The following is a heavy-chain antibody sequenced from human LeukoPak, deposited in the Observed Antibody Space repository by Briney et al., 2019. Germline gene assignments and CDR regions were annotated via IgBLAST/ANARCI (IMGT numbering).Heavy chain of an antibody. CDR3: ARALVRGVIRGYFDY. CDR2: INHSGST. CDR1: GGSFSDYF. D-gene: IGHD3-10*01. Sequence: PSETLSLTCDVYGGSFSDYFWNWIRQPPGKGLEWIGEINHSGSTNYNPSLKSRVTISVDTSKNQFSLKLSSVTAADTAVYYCARALVRGVIRGYFDYWGQGTLVTVSS. J-gene: IGHJ4*02. V-gene: IGHV4-34*01.